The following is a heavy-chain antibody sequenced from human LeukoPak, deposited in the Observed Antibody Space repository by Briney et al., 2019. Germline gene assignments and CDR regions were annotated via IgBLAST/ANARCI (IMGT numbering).Heavy chain of an antibody. J-gene: IGHJ3*02. CDR1: GGSLSSSSYY. CDR2: IYYSGST. Sequence: SETLSLTCTVSGGSLSSSSYYWGWICQPPGKGLEWIGSIYYSGSTYYNPSLKSRVTISVDTSKNQFSLKLSSVTAADTAVYYCARTQRQGRITIFGVVIDAFDIWGQGTMVTVSS. D-gene: IGHD3-3*01. V-gene: IGHV4-39*07. CDR3: ARTQRQGRITIFGVVIDAFDI.